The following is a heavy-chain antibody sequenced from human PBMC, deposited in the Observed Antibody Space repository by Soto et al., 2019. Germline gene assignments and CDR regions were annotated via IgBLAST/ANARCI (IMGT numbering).Heavy chain of an antibody. CDR2: ISGSGGST. J-gene: IGHJ4*01. CDR3: ARDPFPLFGSGNYPSFDY. D-gene: IGHD3-22*01. CDR1: GFTFSSYA. V-gene: IGHV3-23*01. Sequence: PGGSLRLSCAASGFTFSSYAMSWVRQAPGKGLEWVSAISGSGGSTYYADSVKGRFTISRDNSKNTLYPQMNSLRAEDTAVYYCARDPFPLFGSGNYPSFDYWGHGTLVTVSS.